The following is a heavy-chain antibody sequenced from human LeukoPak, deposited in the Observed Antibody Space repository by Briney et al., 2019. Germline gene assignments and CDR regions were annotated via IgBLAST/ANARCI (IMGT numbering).Heavy chain of an antibody. CDR1: GFTFSSYG. CDR2: IRYDGSNK. CDR3: QKEGAIRYFDWQEGYFQH. D-gene: IGHD3-9*01. J-gene: IGHJ1*01. V-gene: IGHV3-30*02. Sequence: PGGSLRLSCAASGFTFSSYGMHWVRQAPGKGLEWVAFIRYDGSNKYYADSVKGRFTISRDNSKNTLYLQMNSLRAEDRAVYYCQKEGAIRYFDWQEGYFQHWGQGTLVTVSS.